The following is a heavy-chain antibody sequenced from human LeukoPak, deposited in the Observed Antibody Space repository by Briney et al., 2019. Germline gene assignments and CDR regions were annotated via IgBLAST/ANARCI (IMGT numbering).Heavy chain of an antibody. Sequence: GGSLRLSCVASGFTFTDYAMSWVRQAPGKGLEWVSSIGGGGFNTHYADSVKGRFSISRDTSTNTLYLEMNSLRADDSALYYCAKDNFGLVPYCFDSWGQGTLVSVSS. CDR2: IGGGGFNT. V-gene: IGHV3-23*01. CDR3: AKDNFGLVPYCFDS. J-gene: IGHJ4*02. D-gene: IGHD2-21*01. CDR1: GFTFTDYA.